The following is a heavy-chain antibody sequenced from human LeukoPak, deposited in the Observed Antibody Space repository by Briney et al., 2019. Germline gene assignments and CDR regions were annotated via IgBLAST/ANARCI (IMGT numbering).Heavy chain of an antibody. Sequence: PSETLSLTCTVSGGSISIYYWNWIRQPPGKGLEWIGSIYNSGSTTYNPSLKSRVTISGDTSKNQFSLKLSSVTAADTAVYYCTRDRELGFWGQGTLVTVSS. CDR1: GGSISIYY. V-gene: IGHV4-59*01. CDR2: IYNSGST. CDR3: TRDRELGF. J-gene: IGHJ4*02. D-gene: IGHD1-26*01.